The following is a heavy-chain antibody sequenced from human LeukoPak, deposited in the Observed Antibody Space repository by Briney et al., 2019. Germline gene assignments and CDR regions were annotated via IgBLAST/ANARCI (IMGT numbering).Heavy chain of an antibody. CDR1: GYTLTELS. CDR2: FDPEDGET. CDR3: ARAAAGIPIYYGMDV. D-gene: IGHD6-13*01. V-gene: IGHV1-24*01. Sequence: ASVTVSCTVSGYTLTELSMHWVRQAPGKGLEWMGGFDPEDGETIYAQKFQGRVTMTEDTSTDTAYMELSSLRSEDAAVYYCARAAAGIPIYYGMDVWGQGTTVTVSS. J-gene: IGHJ6*02.